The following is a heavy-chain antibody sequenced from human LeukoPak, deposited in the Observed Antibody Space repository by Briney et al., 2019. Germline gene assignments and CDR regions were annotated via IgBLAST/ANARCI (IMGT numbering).Heavy chain of an antibody. D-gene: IGHD3-22*01. CDR1: GYTFTGYL. J-gene: IGHJ4*02. CDR3: ARDQRYYDSSGYGY. V-gene: IGHV1-46*01. CDR2: INPSGGST. Sequence: ASVKVSCKASGYTFTGYLMHWVRQAPGQGLEWMGIINPSGGSTSYAQKFQGRVTMTRDMSTSTAYMELRSLRSDDTAVYYCARDQRYYDSSGYGYWGQGTLVTVSS.